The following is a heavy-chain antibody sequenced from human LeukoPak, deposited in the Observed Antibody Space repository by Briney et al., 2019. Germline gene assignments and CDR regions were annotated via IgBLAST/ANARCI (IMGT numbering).Heavy chain of an antibody. J-gene: IGHJ5*02. Sequence: ASVKVSCKASGYTFTGYYMHWVRQAPGQGLEWMGRINPNSGGTNYAQKFQGRVTMTRDTSISTAYMEPSRLRSDDTAVYYCARSFRIAAAGTTWFDPWGQGTLVTVSS. CDR3: ARSFRIAAAGTTWFDP. D-gene: IGHD6-13*01. CDR1: GYTFTGYY. CDR2: INPNSGGT. V-gene: IGHV1-2*06.